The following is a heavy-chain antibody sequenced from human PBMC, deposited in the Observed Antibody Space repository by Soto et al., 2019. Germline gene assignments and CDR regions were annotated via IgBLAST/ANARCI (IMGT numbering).Heavy chain of an antibody. D-gene: IGHD3-10*01. Sequence: SVKVSCKASGGTFSSYAISWVRQAPGQGLEWMGGIIPIFGTANYAQKFQGRVTITADESTSTAYMELSSLRSEDTAVYYCARGGDNQSKYRTGTDYWGQGTLVTVSS. CDR1: GGTFSSYA. J-gene: IGHJ4*02. CDR3: ARGGDNQSKYRTGTDY. CDR2: IIPIFGTA. V-gene: IGHV1-69*13.